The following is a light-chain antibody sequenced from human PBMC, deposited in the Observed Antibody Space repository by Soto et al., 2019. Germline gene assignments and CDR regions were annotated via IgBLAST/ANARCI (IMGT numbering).Light chain of an antibody. V-gene: IGKV1-5*03. J-gene: IGKJ1*01. CDR2: KAS. CDR1: QSISTW. Sequence: DIQMTQSPSTLSASVGDRVTITCRASQSISTWLAWYQQKPGKAPNLLIYKASSLESGVPSRFSGSVSGTEFTLTISGLQPDDFASYYCQQYNSFSPTFGQGTKVDIK. CDR3: QQYNSFSPT.